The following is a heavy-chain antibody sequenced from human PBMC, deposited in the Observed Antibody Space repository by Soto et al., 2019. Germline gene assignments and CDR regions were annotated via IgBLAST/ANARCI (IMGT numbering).Heavy chain of an antibody. V-gene: IGHV3-21*01. D-gene: IGHD1-7*01. CDR2: ISSSSSYI. CDR1: GFTFSSYS. CDR3: ARDSPGITGTTFYSYYYYYMDV. Sequence: GGSLRLSCAASGFTFSSYSMNWVRQAPGKGLEWVSSISSSSSYIYYADSVKGRFTISRDNAKNSLYLQMNSLRAEDTAVYYCARDSPGITGTTFYSYYYYYMDVWGKGTTVTVSS. J-gene: IGHJ6*03.